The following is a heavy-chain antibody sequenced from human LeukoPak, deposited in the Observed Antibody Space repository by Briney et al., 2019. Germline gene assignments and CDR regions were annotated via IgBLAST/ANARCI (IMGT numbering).Heavy chain of an antibody. CDR1: GYTFTSYG. CDR3: ARDFRRGGDAFDI. Sequence: ASVKVSCKASGYTFTSYGISWVRQAPGQGLEWMGWTSAYNGNTNYAQKLQGRVAMTTDTSTSTAYMELRSLRSDDTAVYYCARDFRRGGDAFDIWGQGTMVTVSS. CDR2: TSAYNGNT. J-gene: IGHJ3*02. V-gene: IGHV1-18*01. D-gene: IGHD3-16*01.